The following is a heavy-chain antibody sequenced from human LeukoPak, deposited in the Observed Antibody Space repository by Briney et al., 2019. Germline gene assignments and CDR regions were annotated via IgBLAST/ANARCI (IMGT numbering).Heavy chain of an antibody. V-gene: IGHV1-69*04. CDR3: ASSHYYDSSGKGYFDY. Sequence: SVKVSCKASGGTFSSYAISWVRQPPGQGLEWMGRIIPIFGIANYAQKFQGRVTITADKSTSTAYMELSSLRSEDTAVYYCASSHYYDSSGKGYFDYWGQGTLVTVSS. CDR2: IIPIFGIA. D-gene: IGHD3-22*01. J-gene: IGHJ4*02. CDR1: GGTFSSYA.